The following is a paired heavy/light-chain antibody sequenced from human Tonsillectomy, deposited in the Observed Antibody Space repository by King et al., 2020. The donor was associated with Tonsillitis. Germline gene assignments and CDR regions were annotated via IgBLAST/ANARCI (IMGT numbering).Light chain of an antibody. V-gene: IGKV1-5*03. J-gene: IGKJ1*01. CDR2: KAS. CDR3: QQYNSYSGT. Sequence: DIQMTQSPSTLSASVGDRVTITCRASHSIRYWLAWYQQKPGKAPKLLISKASILESGVPSRFSGSGSWTEFTLTIDGLQPDDFATYYCQQYNSYSGTFGQGTKVEIK. CDR1: HSIRYW.
Heavy chain of an antibody. Sequence: QVTLRESGPALVKPTQTLTLTCTFSGFSLTTSGMCVSWIRQPPGKALEWLALIDWDDDKYYSTSLETRLTISKDTSKNQVVLTMTNMDPVDTATYYCARSFDSGDSGSFYPAPLDYWGQGTVVTVYS. D-gene: IGHD3-10*01. J-gene: IGHJ4*02. V-gene: IGHV2-70*01. CDR3: ARSFDSGDSGSFYPAPLDY. CDR2: IDWDDDK. CDR1: GFSLTTSGMC.